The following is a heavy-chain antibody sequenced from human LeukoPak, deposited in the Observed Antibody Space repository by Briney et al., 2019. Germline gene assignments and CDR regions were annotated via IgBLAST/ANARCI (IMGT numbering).Heavy chain of an antibody. CDR3: ARMMAGRGFDY. CDR1: GFTFSSYE. J-gene: IGHJ4*02. D-gene: IGHD5-24*01. V-gene: IGHV3-48*03. Sequence: GGSLRLSCAASGFTFSSYEMNWVRQAPGKGLEWVSYISSSGSSIYYTDSVKGRFTISRDNAKNSLYLQMNSLRAEDTAVYYCARMMAGRGFDYWGQGTLVTVSS. CDR2: ISSSGSSI.